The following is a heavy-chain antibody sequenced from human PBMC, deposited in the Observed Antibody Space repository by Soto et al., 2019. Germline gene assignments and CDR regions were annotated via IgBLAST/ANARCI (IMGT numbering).Heavy chain of an antibody. Sequence: SETLYLTCAVSGVSISSGNWCTCVRQSPQRGLEYIGEIFHDGTANYYPSFERRVAISVDTSKNQFSLKLTSVTAADTAIYFCARLVYDTRLNYMYFDFWGQGTLVTVSS. CDR1: GVSISSGNW. CDR3: ARLVYDTRLNYMYFDF. J-gene: IGHJ4*02. CDR2: IFHDGTA. V-gene: IGHV4-4*02. D-gene: IGHD3-10*01.